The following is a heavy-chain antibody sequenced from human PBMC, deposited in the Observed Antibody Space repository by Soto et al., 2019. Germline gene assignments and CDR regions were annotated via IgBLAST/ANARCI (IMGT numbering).Heavy chain of an antibody. CDR2: ISAYNGNT. CDR1: GYTFTSYG. J-gene: IGHJ4*02. CDR3: ASNEGSIVVVPAPSHAFDY. D-gene: IGHD2-2*01. Sequence: AASVKVSCKASGYTFTSYGISWVRQAPGQGLEWMGWISAYNGNTNYAQKLQGRVTMTTDTSTSTAYMELRSLRSDDTAVYYCASNEGSIVVVPAPSHAFDYWGQGTLVTVSS. V-gene: IGHV1-18*01.